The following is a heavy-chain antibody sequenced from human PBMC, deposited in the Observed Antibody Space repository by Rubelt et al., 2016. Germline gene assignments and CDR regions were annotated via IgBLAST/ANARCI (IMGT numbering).Heavy chain of an antibody. J-gene: IGHJ4*02. D-gene: IGHD7-27*01. V-gene: IGHV3-64*01. CDR3: ARNWELDY. Sequence: RQAPGKGLEYVSAINRDGGSTYYANSVKGRFTISRDNSKNTVYLQMGSLRVEDMAVYYCARNWELDYWGQGTLVTVSP. CDR2: INRDGGST.